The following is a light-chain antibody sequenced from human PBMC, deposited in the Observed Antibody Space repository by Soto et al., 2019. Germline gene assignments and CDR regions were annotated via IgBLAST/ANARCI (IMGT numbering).Light chain of an antibody. CDR2: DAS. CDR3: QQYGSSPRT. J-gene: IGKJ1*01. V-gene: IGKV3-20*01. Sequence: EIVMTQSPATLSVSPGGRATLSCRASQFVTSGHLAWYQQKPGQAPRLLIYDASTRATGIPDRFSGSGSGTDFTLTISRLDPEDFAVYFCQQYGSSPRTFGQGTKVDIK. CDR1: QFVTSGH.